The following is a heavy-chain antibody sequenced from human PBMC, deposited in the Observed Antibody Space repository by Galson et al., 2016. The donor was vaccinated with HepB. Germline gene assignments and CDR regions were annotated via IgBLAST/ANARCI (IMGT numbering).Heavy chain of an antibody. V-gene: IGHV4-4*02. CDR2: IFHSGTT. D-gene: IGHD3-9*01. J-gene: IGHJ4*02. CDR3: ATDPGRLTGPDN. CDR1: GGSITSSHW. Sequence: SETLSLTCAVSGGSITSSHWWTWVRQPPGKGLEWIGEIFHSGTTNSNPSLKSRVTISIDKSKNHFSLKLNSVTAADTAVYYCATDPGRLTGPDNWGQGTLVTVSS.